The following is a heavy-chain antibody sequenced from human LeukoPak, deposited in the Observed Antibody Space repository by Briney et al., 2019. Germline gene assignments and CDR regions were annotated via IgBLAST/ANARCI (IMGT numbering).Heavy chain of an antibody. V-gene: IGHV3-30-3*01. J-gene: IGHJ3*02. D-gene: IGHD2-2*01. CDR2: ISYDGSNK. Sequence: GGSLRLSCAASGFTFSSYAMHWVRQAPGKGLEWVAVISYDGSNKYYADSVKGRFTVSRDNSKDTLYLQMNSVRAEDTAIYYCARIKYCSGTNCYGALDIWGQGTMVTVSS. CDR3: ARIKYCSGTNCYGALDI. CDR1: GFTFSSYA.